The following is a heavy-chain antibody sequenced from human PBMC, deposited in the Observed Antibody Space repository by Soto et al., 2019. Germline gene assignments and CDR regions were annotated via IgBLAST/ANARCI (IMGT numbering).Heavy chain of an antibody. CDR1: GFTFSSYW. CDR3: ARAALSAYCGGDCYSDY. V-gene: IGHV3-74*01. CDR2: INSDGSST. D-gene: IGHD2-21*02. Sequence: EVQLVESGGGLVQPGGSLRLSCAASGFTFSSYWMHWVRQAPGKGLVWVSRINSDGSSTSYADSVKGRFTISRDNAKNTLYLQMNSLRAEDTAVYYCARAALSAYCGGDCYSDYWGQGTLVTVSS. J-gene: IGHJ4*02.